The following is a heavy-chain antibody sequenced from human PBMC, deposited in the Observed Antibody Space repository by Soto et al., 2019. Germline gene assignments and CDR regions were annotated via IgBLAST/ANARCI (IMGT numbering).Heavy chain of an antibody. CDR1: GGTFSSYT. J-gene: IGHJ6*03. Sequence: ASVKVSCKASGGTFSSYTVSWVRQAPGQGLEWMGRIIPILGIANYAQKFQGRVTITADKSTSTAYMELSSLRSEDTAVYYCARDVLAGYYYYMDVWGKGTTVTVSS. V-gene: IGHV1-69*04. D-gene: IGHD6-19*01. CDR2: IIPILGIA. CDR3: ARDVLAGYYYYMDV.